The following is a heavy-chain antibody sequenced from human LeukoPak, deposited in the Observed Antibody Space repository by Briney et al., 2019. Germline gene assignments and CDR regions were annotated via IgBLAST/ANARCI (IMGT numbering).Heavy chain of an antibody. J-gene: IGHJ4*02. CDR3: ARGEKYCGGDCYSWFDY. D-gene: IGHD2-21*02. CDR1: GGSFSGYY. CDR2: INHSGST. V-gene: IGHV4-34*01. Sequence: SETLSLTCAVYGGSFSGYYWSWIRQPPGKGLEWIGEINHSGSTNYNPSLKSRVTISVDTSKNQFSLKLSSVTAADTAVYYCARGEKYCGGDCYSWFDYWGQGTLVTVSS.